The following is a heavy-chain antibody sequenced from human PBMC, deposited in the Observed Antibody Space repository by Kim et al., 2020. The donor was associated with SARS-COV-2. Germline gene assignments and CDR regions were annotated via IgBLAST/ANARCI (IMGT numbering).Heavy chain of an antibody. D-gene: IGHD3-10*01. J-gene: IGHJ5*02. CDR1: GFTFSSYA. CDR3: AKSRGHSSYGSGTYSYNWFDP. CDR2: ISGSGSAT. Sequence: SLLLYFSASGFTFSSYAMSWVRQAPGKGLEWISAISGSGSATYYADSVKGRFTISRDNSKNTLYLQIISLRAEDTAVYYCAKSRGHSSYGSGTYSYNWFDPWGQGTLVTVSS. V-gene: IGHV3-23*01.